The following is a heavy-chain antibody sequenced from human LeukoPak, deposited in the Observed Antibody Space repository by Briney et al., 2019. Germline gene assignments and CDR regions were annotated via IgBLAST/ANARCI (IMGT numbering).Heavy chain of an antibody. CDR1: GFTFSTYA. V-gene: IGHV3-23*01. D-gene: IGHD6-19*01. J-gene: IGHJ4*02. Sequence: GGSLRLSCAASGFTFSTYAMNWVRQAPGKGLEWVSSLSGTGGNTYYADSVKGRFTISRDNSESTLFLQMNGLRAEDAAVYYCARDAAVAGTQFDSWGQGTLVTVSS. CDR3: ARDAAVAGTQFDS. CDR2: LSGTGGNT.